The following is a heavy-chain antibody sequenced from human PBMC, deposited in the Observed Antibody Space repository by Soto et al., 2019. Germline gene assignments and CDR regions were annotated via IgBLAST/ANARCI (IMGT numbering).Heavy chain of an antibody. Sequence: SETLSLTCTVSGDSISTDYWSWIRQSPGKGLEWIGFIYYGGSTNYNPSLKSRVTISVDTSKNQFSLKLSSVTAADTAVYYCARRGSSWYYYYGMDVWGQGTTVTVSS. V-gene: IGHV4-59*08. CDR2: IYYGGST. CDR1: GDSISTDY. CDR3: ARRGSSWYYYYGMDV. D-gene: IGHD6-13*01. J-gene: IGHJ6*02.